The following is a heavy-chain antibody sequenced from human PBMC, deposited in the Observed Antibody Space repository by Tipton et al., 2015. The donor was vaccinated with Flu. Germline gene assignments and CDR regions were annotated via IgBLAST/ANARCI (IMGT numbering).Heavy chain of an antibody. CDR1: GGSISSSNW. D-gene: IGHD1-1*01. CDR2: IYHSGST. V-gene: IGHV4-4*02. CDR3: AGSGDTTGTRAVDY. J-gene: IGHJ4*02. Sequence: GSLRLSCAVSGGSISSSNWWSWVRQPPGKGLERIGEIYHSGSTNYNPSLKSRVTISVDKSKNQFSLKLSSVTAADTAVYYCAGSGDTTGTRAVDYWGQGTLVTVSS.